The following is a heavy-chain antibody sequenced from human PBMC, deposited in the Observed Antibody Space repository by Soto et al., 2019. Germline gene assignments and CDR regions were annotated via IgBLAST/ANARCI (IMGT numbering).Heavy chain of an antibody. V-gene: IGHV3-48*01. J-gene: IGHJ4*02. Sequence: EVQLVESGGGLVQPGGSLRLSCAASGFTFSSYSMNWVRQAPGKGLEWVSYISSSSSTIYYADSVKGRFTISRDNAKNSLYLQMTSLRAEDTAVYYCASIGYSYGSAPFDYWGQGTLVTVSS. CDR2: ISSSSSTI. CDR3: ASIGYSYGSAPFDY. D-gene: IGHD5-18*01. CDR1: GFTFSSYS.